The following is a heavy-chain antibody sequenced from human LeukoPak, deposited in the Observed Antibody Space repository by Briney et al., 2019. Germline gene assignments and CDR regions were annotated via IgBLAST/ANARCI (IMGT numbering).Heavy chain of an antibody. Sequence: ASVKVSCKASGGTFSSYAISWVRQAPGQGLEWMGGFIPIFSTPSYAQKFQGRVTMTRDMSTSTVYMELSSLRSEDTAVYYCARAGFGETNNWFDPWGQGTLVTVSS. V-gene: IGHV1-69*05. J-gene: IGHJ5*02. CDR3: ARAGFGETNNWFDP. CDR2: FIPIFSTP. D-gene: IGHD3-10*01. CDR1: GGTFSSYA.